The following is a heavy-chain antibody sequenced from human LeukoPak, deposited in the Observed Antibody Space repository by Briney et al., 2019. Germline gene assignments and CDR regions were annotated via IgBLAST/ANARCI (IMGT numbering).Heavy chain of an antibody. CDR3: AKDRPYSSGWYLIFDY. Sequence: SETLSLTCAVYGGSFSGYYWSWIRQPPGKGLEWIGEINHSGSTNYNPSLKSRVTISVDTSKNQFSLKLSSVTAADTAVYYCAKDRPYSSGWYLIFDYWGQGTLVTVSS. CDR1: GGSFSGYY. J-gene: IGHJ4*02. V-gene: IGHV4-34*01. CDR2: INHSGST. D-gene: IGHD6-19*01.